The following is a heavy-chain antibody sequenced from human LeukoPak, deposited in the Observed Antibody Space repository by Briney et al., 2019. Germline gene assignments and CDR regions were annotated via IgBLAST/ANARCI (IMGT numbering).Heavy chain of an antibody. CDR2: ISGSGGST. CDR1: GFTFSSYA. Sequence: GGSLRLSCAASGFTFSSYAMSWVRQAPGKGLEWVSAISGSGGSTHYADSVKGRFTISRDNSKNTLYLQMNSLRAEDTAVYYCAKWVDSGYDWTGNYWGQGTLVTVSS. CDR3: AKWVDSGYDWTGNY. J-gene: IGHJ4*02. D-gene: IGHD5-12*01. V-gene: IGHV3-23*01.